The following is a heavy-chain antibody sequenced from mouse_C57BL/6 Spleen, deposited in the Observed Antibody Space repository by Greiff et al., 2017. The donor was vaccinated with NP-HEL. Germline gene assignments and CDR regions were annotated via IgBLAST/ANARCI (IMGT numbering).Heavy chain of an antibody. J-gene: IGHJ3*01. Sequence: VKLQESGPELVKPGASVKISCKASGYAFSSSWMNWVKQRPGKGLEWIGRIYPGDGDTNYNGKFKGKATLTADKSSSTAYMQLSSLTSEDSAVYFCAREDYGDGFAYWGQGTLVTVSA. CDR1: GYAFSSSW. CDR2: IYPGDGDT. CDR3: AREDYGDGFAY. V-gene: IGHV1-82*01. D-gene: IGHD2-4*01.